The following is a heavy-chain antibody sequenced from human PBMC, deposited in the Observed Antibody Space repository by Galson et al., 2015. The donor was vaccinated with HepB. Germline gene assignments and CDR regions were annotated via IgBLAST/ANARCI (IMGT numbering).Heavy chain of an antibody. J-gene: IGHJ4*02. V-gene: IGHV3-23*01. CDR1: GFTFSSYA. CDR2: ISGSGGST. Sequence: SLRLSCAASGFTFSSYAMSWVRQAPGKGLEWVSAISGSGGSTYYADSVKGRFTISRDNSKNTLYLQMNSLRAEDTAVYYCAKDFHDIVVVPAAISGYWGQGTLVTVSS. CDR3: AKDFHDIVVVPAAISGY. D-gene: IGHD2-2*02.